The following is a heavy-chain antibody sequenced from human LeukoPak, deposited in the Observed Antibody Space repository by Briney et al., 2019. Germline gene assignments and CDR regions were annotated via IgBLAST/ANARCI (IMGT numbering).Heavy chain of an antibody. J-gene: IGHJ4*02. CDR3: ARDEDGYNDPWYY. V-gene: IGHV1-2*02. D-gene: IGHD5-24*01. CDR1: GYTFTGYY. CDR2: INPNSGGT. Sequence: ASVKVSCKASGYTFTGYYMHWVRQAPGQGLEWMGWINPNSGGTNYAQKFQGRVTMTRDTSISTAYMELSRLRSDDTAVYYCARDEDGYNDPWYYWGQGTLVTVSS.